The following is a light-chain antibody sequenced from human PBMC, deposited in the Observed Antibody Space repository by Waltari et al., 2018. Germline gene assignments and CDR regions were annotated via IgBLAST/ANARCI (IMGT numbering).Light chain of an antibody. Sequence: QSALTQPRSVSGSPGHSVTISCTGTSSDVGGYDYVSWYQQHPGKASKLVIYDVNKRPSGVPDRFSGSKSCNTASLTISGLQADDEADYNCCSYAGRATWAFGGGTKLTVL. CDR3: CSYAGRATWA. CDR1: SSDVGGYDY. J-gene: IGLJ3*02. V-gene: IGLV2-11*01. CDR2: DVN.